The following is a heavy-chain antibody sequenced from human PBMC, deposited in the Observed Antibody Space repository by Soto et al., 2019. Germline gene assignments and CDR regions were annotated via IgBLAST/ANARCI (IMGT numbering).Heavy chain of an antibody. Sequence: GASVKVSCKASGYTLTSYYMHWVRQAPGQGLEWMGIINPSGGSTSYAQKFQGRVSMTRDTSTSTVYMEVSSLRSEDTAVYYCARDGPGIVGATDNFDYWGQGTLVTVSS. V-gene: IGHV1-46*01. J-gene: IGHJ4*02. CDR1: GYTLTSYY. CDR3: ARDGPGIVGATDNFDY. CDR2: INPSGGST. D-gene: IGHD1-26*01.